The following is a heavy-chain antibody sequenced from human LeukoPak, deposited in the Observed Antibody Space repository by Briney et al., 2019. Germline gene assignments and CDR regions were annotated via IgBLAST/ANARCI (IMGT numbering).Heavy chain of an antibody. CDR1: GESFSGYY. V-gene: IGHV4-34*01. J-gene: IGHJ4*02. CDR2: INHSGST. D-gene: IGHD6-25*01. CDR3: ARGSKRASDY. Sequence: KPSETLSLTCAVYGESFSGYYWSCMRDPPERGLGWVGEINHSGSTNYNPLLKSRVTISVDTSKNQFSLKLSSVTAADTAVYYCARGSKRASDYWGQGTLVTVSS.